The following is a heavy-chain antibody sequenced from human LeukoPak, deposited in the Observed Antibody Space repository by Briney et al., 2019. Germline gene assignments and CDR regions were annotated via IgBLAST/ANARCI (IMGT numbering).Heavy chain of an antibody. CDR3: ARGSPLGQNWFDP. D-gene: IGHD7-27*01. Sequence: SETLSLTCAVYGGSFSGYYWSWIRQPPGKGLEWIGEINHSGSTNYNPSLKSRVTISVDTSKNQFSLKLSSETAADTAVYYCARGSPLGQNWFDPWGQGTLVTVSS. CDR1: GGSFSGYY. CDR2: INHSGST. V-gene: IGHV4-34*01. J-gene: IGHJ5*02.